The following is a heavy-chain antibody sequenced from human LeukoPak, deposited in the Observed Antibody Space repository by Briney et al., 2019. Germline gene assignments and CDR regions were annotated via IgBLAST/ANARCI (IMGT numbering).Heavy chain of an antibody. CDR2: ISSSGSTI. D-gene: IGHD1-1*01. CDR1: GFTFSSYE. V-gene: IGHV3-48*03. CDR3: ARDRNVPVRGKNYYYYGMDV. J-gene: IGHJ6*02. Sequence: GGSLRLSCAASGFTFSSYEMNWVRQAPGKGLEWVSYISSSGSTIYYADSVKGRFTTSRDNAKNSLYLQMNSLRAEDTAVYYCARDRNVPVRGKNYYYYGMDVWGQGTTVTVSS.